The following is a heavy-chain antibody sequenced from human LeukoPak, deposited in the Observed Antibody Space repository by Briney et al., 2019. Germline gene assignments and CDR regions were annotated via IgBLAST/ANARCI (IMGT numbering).Heavy chain of an antibody. Sequence: GGSLRLSFAASGFTLCEYGITWVRQAPGKGLEWVSGIGVGGTTYYADSVKGRFTISRDTSKNTLYLQMNSLRAEDTAVYYCAKAQGYYDCWGQGTLVTVSS. J-gene: IGHJ4*02. D-gene: IGHD3-22*01. CDR2: IGVGGTT. CDR1: GFTLCEYG. V-gene: IGHV3-23*01. CDR3: AKAQGYYDC.